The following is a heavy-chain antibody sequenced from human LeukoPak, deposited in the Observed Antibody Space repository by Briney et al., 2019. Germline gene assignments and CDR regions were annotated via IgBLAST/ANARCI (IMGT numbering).Heavy chain of an antibody. CDR1: GFTFSSYE. Sequence: GGSLRLSCAASGFTFSSYEMNWVRQAPGKGLEWVSYISSSGSTIYYADSVKGRFTISRDNAKNSLYLQMNSLRAEDTAVYYCARDEYYYGSGSYYNVREAHYYGMDVWGLGTTVTVSS. J-gene: IGHJ6*02. V-gene: IGHV3-48*03. CDR2: ISSSGSTI. D-gene: IGHD3-10*01. CDR3: ARDEYYYGSGSYYNVREAHYYGMDV.